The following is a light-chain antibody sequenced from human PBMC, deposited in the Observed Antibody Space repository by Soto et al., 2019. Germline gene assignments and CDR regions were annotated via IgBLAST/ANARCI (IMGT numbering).Light chain of an antibody. CDR3: AAWDDSQSGVV. V-gene: IGLV1-47*01. CDR2: RNS. J-gene: IGLJ2*01. CDR1: SSNIGSNY. Sequence: QTVVTQPPSASGTPGQRVNISCSGSSSNIGSNYVYWYQQLPGTVPQLLIYRNSERPSGVPGRFSGSKSGTSASLAISGLRSEDEADSYCAAWDDSQSGVVFGGGTKLTVL.